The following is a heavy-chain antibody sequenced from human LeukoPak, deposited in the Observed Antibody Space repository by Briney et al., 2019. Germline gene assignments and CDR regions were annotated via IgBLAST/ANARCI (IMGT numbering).Heavy chain of an antibody. J-gene: IGHJ5*02. CDR1: GGSINSGAGGHY. CDR3: ARGIVVINWFDL. Sequence: SQTLSLTCSVSGGSINSGAGGHYWTWIRQPAGKGLELIGRIYPSGYSNYNPSLKSRVVMSVDASKNQFSLQLNSVTAADTAVYYCARGIVVINWFDLWGQGALVTVAS. D-gene: IGHD3-22*01. CDR2: IYPSGYS. V-gene: IGHV4-61*02.